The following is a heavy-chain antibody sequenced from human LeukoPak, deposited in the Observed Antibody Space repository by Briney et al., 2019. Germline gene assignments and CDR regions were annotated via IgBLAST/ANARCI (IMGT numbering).Heavy chain of an antibody. CDR1: GYTFTSYD. V-gene: IGHV1-8*03. J-gene: IGHJ5*02. D-gene: IGHD3-10*01. CDR3: ARDSGTTGEVKFDP. Sequence: ASVWVSCKHSGYTFTSYDINWVRQATRQGVEWMGWMNPNSGNTGYAQKVHGKVTITRNTSISTAYMELSSLRSEDTAVYYCARDSGTTGEVKFDPWGQGTLVTVSS. CDR2: MNPNSGNT.